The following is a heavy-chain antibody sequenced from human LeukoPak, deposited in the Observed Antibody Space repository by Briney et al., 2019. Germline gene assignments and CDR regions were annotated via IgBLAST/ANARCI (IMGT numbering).Heavy chain of an antibody. Sequence: GGSLRLSCAASGFTFSNYNMNWVRQAPGKGLEWVSFISGSSSTIFYADSVKGRFTISRDNAKNSLYPQMNSLRDEDTAVYYCARGAHASDYWGQGTLVTVSS. CDR2: ISGSSSTI. CDR3: ARGAHASDY. D-gene: IGHD1-26*01. V-gene: IGHV3-48*02. J-gene: IGHJ4*02. CDR1: GFTFSNYN.